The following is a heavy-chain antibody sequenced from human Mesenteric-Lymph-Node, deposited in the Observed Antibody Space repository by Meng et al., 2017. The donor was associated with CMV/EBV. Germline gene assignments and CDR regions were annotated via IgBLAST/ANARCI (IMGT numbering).Heavy chain of an antibody. CDR1: GGSISSGDYY. D-gene: IGHD2-2*01. CDR3: ASKSSRGYCSSTSCPFGSFDI. CDR2: IYYSGST. Sequence: SDTLSLTCTVSGGSISSGDYYWSWSRQPPGKGLEWIWYIYYSGSTYYNPSLKSRVTISVDTSKNQFSRKLSSVTAADTAVYYCASKSSRGYCSSTSCPFGSFDIWGQGTMVTVSS. J-gene: IGHJ3*02. V-gene: IGHV4-30-4*02.